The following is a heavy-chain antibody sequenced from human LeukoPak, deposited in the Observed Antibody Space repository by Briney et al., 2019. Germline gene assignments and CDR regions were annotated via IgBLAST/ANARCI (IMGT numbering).Heavy chain of an antibody. J-gene: IGHJ4*02. Sequence: ASVKVSCKASGYTFTSYGINWVRQAPGQGFEWMGWISAYNGHTNYAQKLQGRVTMTTGTSTSTAYMELRSLRSDDTAVYYCALYGSGWNFDYWGQGSLVTVSS. D-gene: IGHD6-19*01. V-gene: IGHV1-18*01. CDR1: GYTFTSYG. CDR3: ALYGSGWNFDY. CDR2: ISAYNGHT.